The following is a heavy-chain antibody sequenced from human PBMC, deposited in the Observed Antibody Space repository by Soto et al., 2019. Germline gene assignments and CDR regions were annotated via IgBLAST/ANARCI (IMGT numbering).Heavy chain of an antibody. CDR3: AINIAVAGTGRAPYYYGMDV. Sequence: ASVKVSCKASGYTFTGYYMHGVRQAPGQGLEWMGWINPNSGGTNYAQKFQGRVTMTRDTSISTAYMELSRLRSDDTAVYYCAINIAVAGTGRAPYYYGMDVWGQGTTVTVSS. V-gene: IGHV1-2*02. CDR1: GYTFTGYY. J-gene: IGHJ6*02. CDR2: INPNSGGT. D-gene: IGHD6-19*01.